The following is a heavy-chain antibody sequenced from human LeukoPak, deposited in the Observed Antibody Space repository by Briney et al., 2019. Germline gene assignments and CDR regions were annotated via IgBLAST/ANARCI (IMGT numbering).Heavy chain of an antibody. Sequence: SETLSLTCTVSGGSISSYYWSWIRQPPGKGLEWIGYIYYSGSTNYNPSLKSRVTISVDTSKNQFSLKLSSVTAADTAAYYCASYLVGGWSDPWGQGTLVTVSS. CDR3: ASYLVGGWSDP. J-gene: IGHJ5*02. CDR1: GGSISSYY. D-gene: IGHD2-2*01. CDR2: IYYSGST. V-gene: IGHV4-59*01.